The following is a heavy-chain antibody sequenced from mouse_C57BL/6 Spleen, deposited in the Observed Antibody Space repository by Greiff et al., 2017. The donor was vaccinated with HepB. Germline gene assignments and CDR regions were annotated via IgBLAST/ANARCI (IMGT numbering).Heavy chain of an antibody. V-gene: IGHV5-12*01. Sequence: EVQGVESGGGLVQPGGSLKLSCAASGFTFSDYYMYWVRQTPEKRLEWVAYISNGGGSTYYPDTVKGRFTISRDNAKNTLYLQMSRLKSEDTAMYYCARLWLRRGYFDVWGTGTTVTVSS. CDR1: GFTFSDYY. J-gene: IGHJ1*03. CDR3: ARLWLRRGYFDV. D-gene: IGHD2-2*01. CDR2: ISNGGGST.